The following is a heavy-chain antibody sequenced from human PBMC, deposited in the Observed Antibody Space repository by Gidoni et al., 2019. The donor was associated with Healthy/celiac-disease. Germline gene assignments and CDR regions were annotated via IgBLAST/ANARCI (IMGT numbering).Heavy chain of an antibody. CDR3: ARDPSLGAFDI. J-gene: IGHJ3*02. Sequence: QVQLVPSGAQVTKPAASVHVSCHSSGYTFPSYYMHWVRQAPGQGLAWIGIINPSGGSTSYAQKFQGRVTMTRDTSTSTVYMELSSLRSEDTAVYYWARDPSLGAFDIWGQGTMVTVSS. V-gene: IGHV1-46*01. CDR1: GYTFPSYY. CDR2: INPSGGST.